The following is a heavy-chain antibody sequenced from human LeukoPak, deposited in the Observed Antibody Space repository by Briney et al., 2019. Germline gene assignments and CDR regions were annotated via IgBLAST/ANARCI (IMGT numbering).Heavy chain of an antibody. J-gene: IGHJ3*02. D-gene: IGHD3-22*01. Sequence: GGSLRLSCAASGFTLSNYWMHWVRQTPGKGLVWVSRINSDGSTTNYADSVKGRFTISRDNAKNTLYLQMNSLRAEDTAMYYCARVGYYYDDNCDAFDIWGQGTVVTVSS. CDR2: INSDGSTT. V-gene: IGHV3-74*01. CDR3: ARVGYYYDDNCDAFDI. CDR1: GFTLSNYW.